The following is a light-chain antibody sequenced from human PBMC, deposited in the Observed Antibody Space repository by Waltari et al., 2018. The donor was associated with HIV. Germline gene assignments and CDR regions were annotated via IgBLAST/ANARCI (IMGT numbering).Light chain of an antibody. V-gene: IGLV1-47*01. CDR2: RNN. J-gene: IGLJ2*01. CDR1: SSDIGSYS. CDR3: ATWDDNLSGVV. Sequence: QSVLTQPPSASGTPGQRVTISCSGSSSDIGSYSVYWFQQLPGTAPKLLIYRNNQRPSGVTDRFSGSKSGTSASLAISGLRSEDEADYYCATWDDNLSGVVFGGGTKLTVL.